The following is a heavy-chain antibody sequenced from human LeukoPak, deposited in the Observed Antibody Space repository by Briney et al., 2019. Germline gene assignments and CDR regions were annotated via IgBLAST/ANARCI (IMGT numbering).Heavy chain of an antibody. J-gene: IGHJ4*02. CDR1: GFTFSSFA. D-gene: IGHD3-10*01. V-gene: IGHV3-23*01. Sequence: GGSLRLSCAASGFTFSSFAMSWVRQAPGEGLEWVSGISGSGGSTYYADSVKGRFTISRDNSKNTLDLQMNSLRAEDTALYYCAKDLVIIDYWGQGTLVTVSS. CDR3: AKDLVIIDY. CDR2: ISGSGGST.